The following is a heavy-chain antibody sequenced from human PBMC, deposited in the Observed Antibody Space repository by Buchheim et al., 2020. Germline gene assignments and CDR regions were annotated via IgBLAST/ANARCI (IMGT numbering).Heavy chain of an antibody. CDR1: GGSISSSSYY. J-gene: IGHJ4*02. Sequence: QLQLQESGPGLVKPSETLSLTCTVSGGSISSSSYYWGWIRQPPGKGLEWIGSIYYSGSTYYNPSLKSRVTISVDTSKHPFSLKLSSVTAADTAVYYCASGPFEYYYDSSGYYLDWGYWGQGT. V-gene: IGHV4-39*07. CDR3: ASGPFEYYYDSSGYYLDWGY. CDR2: IYYSGST. D-gene: IGHD3-22*01.